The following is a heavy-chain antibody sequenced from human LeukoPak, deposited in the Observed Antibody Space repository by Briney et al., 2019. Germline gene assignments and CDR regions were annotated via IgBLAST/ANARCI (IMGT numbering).Heavy chain of an antibody. V-gene: IGHV3-23*01. J-gene: IGHJ2*01. CDR1: GFTFSSYA. CDR2: ISGSGGST. D-gene: IGHD6-13*01. Sequence: GALRLSCAASGFTFSSYAMSWVRQAPGKGLEWVSAISGSGGSTYYADSVRGRFTISRDNSKNTLYLQMNSLRAEDTAVYYCAKVQAARQQLVHWYFDLWGRGTLVTVSS. CDR3: AKVQAARQQLVHWYFDL.